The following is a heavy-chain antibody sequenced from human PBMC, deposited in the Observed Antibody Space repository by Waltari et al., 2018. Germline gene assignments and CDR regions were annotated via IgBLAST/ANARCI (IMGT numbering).Heavy chain of an antibody. V-gene: IGHV4-39*07. Sequence: QLQLQESGPGLVKPSETLSLTCTVSGGSISSSSYYWGWIRQPPGKGLEWIGSIYYSGSTYDTPYLKSRVTISVDTSKNQFSLKLSSVTAADTAVYYCARESIAAAGTLDYWGQGTLVTVSS. J-gene: IGHJ4*02. CDR3: ARESIAAAGTLDY. D-gene: IGHD6-13*01. CDR2: IYYSGST. CDR1: GGSISSSSYY.